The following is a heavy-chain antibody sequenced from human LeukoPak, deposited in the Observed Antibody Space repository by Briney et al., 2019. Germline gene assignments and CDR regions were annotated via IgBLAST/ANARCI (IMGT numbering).Heavy chain of an antibody. D-gene: IGHD6-13*01. Sequence: GESLKISCEASGYSFANYWIAWVRQMPGKGLEWMGVIYPGDSDTRYGPSFQGQVTISADKSISTAYLQWSSLKASDTAMYYCARMGQQLVRGWFDPWGQGTLVTVSS. CDR1: GYSFANYW. V-gene: IGHV5-51*01. CDR2: IYPGDSDT. CDR3: ARMGQQLVRGWFDP. J-gene: IGHJ5*02.